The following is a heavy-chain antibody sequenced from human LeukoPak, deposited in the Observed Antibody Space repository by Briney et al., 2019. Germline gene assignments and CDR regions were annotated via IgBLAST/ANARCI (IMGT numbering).Heavy chain of an antibody. CDR3: ARDRPYYYGSGSSYYFDY. Sequence: GGSLRLSCAASGFTFSSYAMHWVRQAPGKGLEWVAVISYDGSNKYYADSVKGRFTISRDNSKNTLYLQMNSLRAEDTAVYYCARDRPYYYGSGSSYYFDYWGQGTLVTVSS. V-gene: IGHV3-30*04. D-gene: IGHD3-10*01. CDR2: ISYDGSNK. CDR1: GFTFSSYA. J-gene: IGHJ4*02.